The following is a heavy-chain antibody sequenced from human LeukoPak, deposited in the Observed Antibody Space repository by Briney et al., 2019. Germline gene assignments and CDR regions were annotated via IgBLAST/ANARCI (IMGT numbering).Heavy chain of an antibody. Sequence: GGSLRLSCAASGFTFSSYAMSWVRQAPVKGLEWVSAISGSGGSTYYADSVKGRFTISRDNSKNTLYLQMNSLRAEDTAVYYCAKGDRVLVASFDYWGQGTLVTVSS. D-gene: IGHD4/OR15-4a*01. J-gene: IGHJ4*02. V-gene: IGHV3-23*01. CDR3: AKGDRVLVASFDY. CDR2: ISGSGGST. CDR1: GFTFSSYA.